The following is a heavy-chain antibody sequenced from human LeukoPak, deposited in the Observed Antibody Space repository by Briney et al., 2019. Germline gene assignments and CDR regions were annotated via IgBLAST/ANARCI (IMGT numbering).Heavy chain of an antibody. CDR2: ISNSGGNT. CDR3: AKGLSTETRFDY. Sequence: GGSLRLSCAASGFTFSSYVMSWVRQAPGKGLECVSGISNSGGNTWYADSVKGRFTISRDNSKNTLYLQMNSLRAEDVAIYYCAKGLSTETRFDYWGQGTLVTVSS. V-gene: IGHV3-23*01. CDR1: GFTFSSYV. J-gene: IGHJ4*02. D-gene: IGHD1-1*01.